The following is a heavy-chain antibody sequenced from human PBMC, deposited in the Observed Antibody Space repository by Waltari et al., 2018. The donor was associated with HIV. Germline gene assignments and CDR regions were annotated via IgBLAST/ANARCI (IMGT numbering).Heavy chain of an antibody. CDR1: GGSVSSSSYF. Sequence: QLQLQESGPGLVKPSETLSLTCTVSGGSVSSSSYFWGWIRQPPGKGLEWVGRIYYTGMAYYNPSRKSRVTISVDTAKNQFCLKVTSVTAADTAVYYCARHALRVGAAYWNFDLWGRGTLVTVSS. V-gene: IGHV4-39*01. CDR2: IYYTGMA. J-gene: IGHJ2*01. D-gene: IGHD1-26*01. CDR3: ARHALRVGAAYWNFDL.